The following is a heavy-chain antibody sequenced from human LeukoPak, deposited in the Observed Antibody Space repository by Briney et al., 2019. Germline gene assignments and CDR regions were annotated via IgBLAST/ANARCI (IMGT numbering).Heavy chain of an antibody. CDR1: GFTFSSYA. J-gene: IGHJ1*01. D-gene: IGHD2-2*02. V-gene: IGHV3-23*01. CDR2: ISGGGGST. CDR3: AYCSSTSCYTPEYFQH. Sequence: GGSLRLSCAASGFTFSSYAMSWVRQAPGKGLEWVSAISGGGGSTYYADSVKGRFTISRDNSKNTLYLQMNSLRAEDTAVYYCAYCSSTSCYTPEYFQHWGQGTLVTVSS.